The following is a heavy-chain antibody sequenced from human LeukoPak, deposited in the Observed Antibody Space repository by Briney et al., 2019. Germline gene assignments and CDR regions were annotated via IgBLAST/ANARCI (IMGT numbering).Heavy chain of an antibody. V-gene: IGHV1-46*01. J-gene: IGHJ4*02. CDR2: ISPSSGIT. D-gene: IGHD3-22*01. Sequence: ASVKVSCKASGYTFTTYYMRWVRQAPGRGLEWMGIISPSSGITGYAQKFQDRVTMARDTSTSTVYMELSSLRFEDTAVYYCARGYYYDSSAGPSEYWGQGTLVTVSS. CDR1: GYTFTTYY. CDR3: ARGYYYDSSAGPSEY.